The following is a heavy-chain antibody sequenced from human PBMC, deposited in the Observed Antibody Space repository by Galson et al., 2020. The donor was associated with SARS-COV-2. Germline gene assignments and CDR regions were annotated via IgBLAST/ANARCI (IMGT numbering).Heavy chain of an antibody. J-gene: IGHJ4*02. Sequence: ASVKVSCKVSGYTLTELSMHWVRQAPGKGLEWMGGFDPEDGETIYAQKFQGRVTMTEDTSTDTAYMELSSLRSEDTAVYYCATVPAYYGSGSPLSYWGQGTLVTVSS. CDR2: FDPEDGET. D-gene: IGHD3-10*01. V-gene: IGHV1-24*01. CDR3: ATVPAYYGSGSPLSY. CDR1: GYTLTELS.